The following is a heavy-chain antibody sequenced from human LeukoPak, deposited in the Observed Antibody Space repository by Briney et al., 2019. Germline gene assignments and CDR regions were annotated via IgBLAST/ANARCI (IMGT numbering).Heavy chain of an antibody. D-gene: IGHD2-8*01. V-gene: IGHV3-30*02. Sequence: QPGGSLRLSCAASGFTFSSYGMHWVRQAPGKGLEWVAFIRYDGSNKYYADSVKGRFTISRDNSKNTLYLQLNSLRAEDTAVYYCAKGGAVYAKLVDYWGQGTLVTVSS. CDR3: AKGGAVYAKLVDY. J-gene: IGHJ4*02. CDR2: IRYDGSNK. CDR1: GFTFSSYG.